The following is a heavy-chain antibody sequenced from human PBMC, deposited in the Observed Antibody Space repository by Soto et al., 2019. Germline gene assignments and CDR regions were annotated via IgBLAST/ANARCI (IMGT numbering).Heavy chain of an antibody. D-gene: IGHD1-1*01. CDR3: TRVISWNDDAFDI. CDR2: IRSKANSYAT. Sequence: GGSLRLSCAASGFTFSGSAMHWVRQASGKGLEWVGRIRSKANSYATAYAASVKGRFTISRDDSKNTAYLQMNSLKTEDTAVYYCTRVISWNDDAFDIWGQGTMVTVSS. J-gene: IGHJ3*02. CDR1: GFTFSGSA. V-gene: IGHV3-73*01.